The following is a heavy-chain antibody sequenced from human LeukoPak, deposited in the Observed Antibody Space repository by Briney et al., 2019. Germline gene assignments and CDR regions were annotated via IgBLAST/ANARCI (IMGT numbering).Heavy chain of an antibody. CDR2: IVVGSGNT. D-gene: IGHD5-18*01. J-gene: IGHJ6*02. Sequence: ASVKVSCKASGFTFTSSAMQWARQARGQRLEWIGWIVVGSGNTNYAQKFQERVTITRDMSTSTAYMELSSLRSEDTAVYYCATDSKRGYSYGYYMGYYYGMDVWGQGTTVTVSS. CDR1: GFTFTSSA. V-gene: IGHV1-58*02. CDR3: ATDSKRGYSYGYYMGYYYGMDV.